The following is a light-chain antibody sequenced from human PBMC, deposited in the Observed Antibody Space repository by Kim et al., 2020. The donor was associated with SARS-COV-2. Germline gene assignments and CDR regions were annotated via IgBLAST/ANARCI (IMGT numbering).Light chain of an antibody. V-gene: IGLV1-47*01. CDR3: AAWDDSLSGPV. CDR1: RSNNGGSY. J-gene: IGLJ2*01. CDR2: RNN. Sequence: GESVTIASYGTRSNNGGSYQYWYQQLPAPAPKLLIYRNNQRPSAAPDRFSGSKSGTSASLALSGLRSEDEADYYCAAWDDSLSGPVFGGGTQLTVL.